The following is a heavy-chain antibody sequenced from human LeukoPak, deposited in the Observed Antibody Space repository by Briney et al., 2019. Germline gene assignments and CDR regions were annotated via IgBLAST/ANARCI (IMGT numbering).Heavy chain of an antibody. Sequence: GGSLRLSCVTSGLTFTNHGFHWLRQAPGKGLEWVAFVRNDGFDTYHSNSVKGRFSISRDDSKNTVYLQMNSLRAEDTALYYCARDRGKDYFGDWGQGTQVTVSS. J-gene: IGHJ4*02. CDR2: VRNDGFDT. CDR1: GLTFTNHG. V-gene: IGHV3-30*02. CDR3: ARDRGKDYFGD. D-gene: IGHD4-23*01.